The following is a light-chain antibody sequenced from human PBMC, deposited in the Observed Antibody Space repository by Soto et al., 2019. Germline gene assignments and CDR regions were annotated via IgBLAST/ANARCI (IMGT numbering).Light chain of an antibody. Sequence: EIVLTQSPGTLSLSPGERATLSCRASQSVSSSYLAWYQQKPGQAPRLLIYGASSRATGIPDRFSGGGSGTDFSLTISSLEPEDFAVYYCLQRGDWPPSFGGGTKVDIK. V-gene: IGKV3D-20*02. CDR3: LQRGDWPPS. CDR2: GAS. CDR1: QSVSSSY. J-gene: IGKJ4*01.